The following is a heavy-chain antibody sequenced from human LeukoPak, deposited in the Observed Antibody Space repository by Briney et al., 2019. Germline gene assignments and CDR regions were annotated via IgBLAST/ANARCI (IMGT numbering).Heavy chain of an antibody. V-gene: IGHV3-30*18. J-gene: IGHJ4*02. D-gene: IGHD3-10*01. CDR2: ISYDGSNK. CDR3: AKDTYGSGIQPADY. CDR1: GFTFSSYA. Sequence: HPGGSLRLSCAASGFTFSSYAMHWVRQAPGKGLEWVAVISYDGSNKYYADSVKGRFTISRDNSKNTLYLQMNSLRAEDTAVYYCAKDTYGSGIQPADYWGQGTLVTVSS.